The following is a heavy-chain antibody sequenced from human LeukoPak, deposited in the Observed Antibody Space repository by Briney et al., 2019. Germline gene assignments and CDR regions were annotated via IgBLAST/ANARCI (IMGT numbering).Heavy chain of an antibody. J-gene: IGHJ5*02. D-gene: IGHD3-22*01. CDR2: IIPIFGTA. CDR3: ARDFGYDSSGYPNWFDP. Sequence: ASVKVSCKASGGTFSSYAISWVRQAPGQGLEWMGGIIPIFGTASYAQKFQGRVTMTRDTSTSTVYMELSSLRSEDTAVYYCARDFGYDSSGYPNWFDPWGQGTLVTVSA. CDR1: GGTFSSYA. V-gene: IGHV1-69*05.